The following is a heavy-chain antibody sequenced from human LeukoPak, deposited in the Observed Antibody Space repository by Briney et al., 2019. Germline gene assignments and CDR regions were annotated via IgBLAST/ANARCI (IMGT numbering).Heavy chain of an antibody. V-gene: IGHV4-4*07. Sequence: SETLSLTCTVSGGSISSYYWSWIRQPAGKGLEWIGRIYTSGSTNYNPSLKSRVTMSVDTSTNQFSLKLSSVTAADTAVYCCARGLGLRGELLNNWFDPWGQGTLVTVSS. CDR1: GGSISSYY. CDR3: ARGLGLRGELLNNWFDP. D-gene: IGHD1-26*01. CDR2: IYTSGST. J-gene: IGHJ5*02.